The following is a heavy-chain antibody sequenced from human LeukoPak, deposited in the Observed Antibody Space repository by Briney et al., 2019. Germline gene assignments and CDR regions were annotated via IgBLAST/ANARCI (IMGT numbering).Heavy chain of an antibody. CDR2: IIPIFGTA. J-gene: IGHJ6*02. V-gene: IGHV1-69*13. Sequence: SVKVSCKASGGTFSSYAISWVRQAPGQGLEWMGGIIPIFGTANYAQKFQGRVTITADESTSTAYMELSSLRSEDTAVYYCARDVVVAATVYYGMDVWGQGTTVTVSS. D-gene: IGHD2-15*01. CDR3: ARDVVVAATVYYGMDV. CDR1: GGTFSSYA.